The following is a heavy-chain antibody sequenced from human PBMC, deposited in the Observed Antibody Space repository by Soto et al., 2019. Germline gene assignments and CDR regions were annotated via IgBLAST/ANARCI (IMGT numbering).Heavy chain of an antibody. CDR3: ARDRVESGYPEYFQH. D-gene: IGHD3-22*01. CDR2: IYSGGST. J-gene: IGHJ1*01. CDR1: GFTVSSNY. Sequence: EVQLVESGGGLIQPGGSLRLSCAASGFTVSSNYMSWVRQAPGKGLEWVSVIYSGGSTYYADSVKGRFTISRANSKNTLYLQMNSLRAEDTAVYYCARDRVESGYPEYFQHWGQGSLFTVSS. V-gene: IGHV3-53*01.